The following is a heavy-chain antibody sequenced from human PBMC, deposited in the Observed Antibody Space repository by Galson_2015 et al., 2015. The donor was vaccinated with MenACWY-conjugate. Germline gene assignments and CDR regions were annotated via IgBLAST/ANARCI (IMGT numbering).Heavy chain of an antibody. Sequence: SLRLSCAASGFTFSSYDMNWVRQAPGKGLEWASYISSSGFTIYYADSVKGRFTISRDNAKNSLSLQMNSLRAEDTAVYYCAGEASGYNRHHDYWGQGTLVTVSS. CDR2: ISSSGFTI. CDR3: AGEASGYNRHHDY. J-gene: IGHJ4*02. D-gene: IGHD6-13*01. CDR1: GFTFSSYD. V-gene: IGHV3-48*03.